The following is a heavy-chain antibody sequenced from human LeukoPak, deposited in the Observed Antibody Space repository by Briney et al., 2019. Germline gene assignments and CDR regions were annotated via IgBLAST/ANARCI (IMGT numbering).Heavy chain of an antibody. D-gene: IGHD3-10*01. CDR1: GGSISSYY. J-gene: IGHJ4*02. V-gene: IGHV4-59*12. CDR3: ARWGFGGYFDY. CDR2: IYYSGST. Sequence: SETLSLTCTVSGGSISSYYWSWIRQPPGKGLEWIGYIYYSGSTNYNPSLKSRVTISVDTSKNQFSLKLSSVTAADTAVYYCARWGFGGYFDYWGQGTLVTVSS.